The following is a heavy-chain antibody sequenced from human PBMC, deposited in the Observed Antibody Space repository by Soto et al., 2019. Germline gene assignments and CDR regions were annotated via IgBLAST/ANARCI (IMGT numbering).Heavy chain of an antibody. CDR2: IYSNGNT. CDR1: VFTVSSNY. CDR3: ASSDY. J-gene: IGHJ4*02. V-gene: IGHV3-53*01. Sequence: GGSLRLSCAASVFTVSSNYMTWVRQAPGKGLEWVSVIYSNGNTYYADSVEGRFTISRDNSKNTLYLEMNSLRVEDTAVYYCASSDYWGQGTLVTVSS.